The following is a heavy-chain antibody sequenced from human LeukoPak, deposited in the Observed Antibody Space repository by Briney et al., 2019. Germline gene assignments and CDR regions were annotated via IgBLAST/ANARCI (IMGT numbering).Heavy chain of an antibody. D-gene: IGHD6-13*01. CDR2: ISSSSSYI. Sequence: PGGSLRLSCAASGFTFSSYSMNWVRQAPGKGLEWVSSISSSSSYIYYADSVKGRFTISRDDAKNSLYLQMNSLRAEDTAVYYCARDRDSSGSWEVNFDHRGQGTLVAVSS. V-gene: IGHV3-21*06. CDR1: GFTFSSYS. CDR3: ARDRDSSGSWEVNFDH. J-gene: IGHJ4*02.